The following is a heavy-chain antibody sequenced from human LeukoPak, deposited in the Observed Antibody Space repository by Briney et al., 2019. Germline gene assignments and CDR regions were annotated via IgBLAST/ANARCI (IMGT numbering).Heavy chain of an antibody. V-gene: IGHV3-48*01. Sequence: GGSLRLSCAASGFTFSSYSMNWVRQAPGKGLEWVSYISSSSTIYYADSVKGRFTISRDNAKNSLYLQMNSLRAEDTAVYYCASRRIVGARDAFDIWGQGTMVTVSS. CDR1: GFTFSSYS. D-gene: IGHD1-26*01. CDR2: ISSSSTI. J-gene: IGHJ3*02. CDR3: ASRRIVGARDAFDI.